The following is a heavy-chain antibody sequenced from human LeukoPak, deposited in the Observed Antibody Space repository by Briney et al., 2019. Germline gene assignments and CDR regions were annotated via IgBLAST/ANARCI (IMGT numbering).Heavy chain of an antibody. J-gene: IGHJ4*02. CDR1: GFTFSNYL. CDR2: IKLDGSEK. Sequence: GGSLRLSCGASGFTFSNYLMSWVRQAPGKGLEWVASIKLDGSEKTYVDSAKGRFTISRDNAKSSLYLQMSSMRAEDTAVYFCARGRATWDYWGQGSLVTVSS. D-gene: IGHD1-26*01. CDR3: ARGRATWDY. V-gene: IGHV3-7*01.